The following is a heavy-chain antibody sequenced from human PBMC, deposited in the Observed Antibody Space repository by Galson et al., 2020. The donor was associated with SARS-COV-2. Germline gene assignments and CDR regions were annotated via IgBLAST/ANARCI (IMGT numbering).Heavy chain of an antibody. J-gene: IGHJ3*02. CDR1: GGSISSYY. D-gene: IGHD3-22*01. V-gene: IGHV4-4*07. CDR3: ARGNTYYYDSSGYYHDAFEI. CDR2: IYTSGSP. Sequence: SETMSLTCTVSGGSISSYYWSWIRQPAGKGLEWIGRIYTSGSPNYNPSLKNRVTMSVDTSKNQFSLKLSSVTAADTAVYYFARGNTYYYDSSGYYHDAFEIWGQGTMVTVSS.